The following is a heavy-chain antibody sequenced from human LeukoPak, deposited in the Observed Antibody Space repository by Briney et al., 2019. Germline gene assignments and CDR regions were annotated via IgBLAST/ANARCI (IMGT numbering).Heavy chain of an antibody. Sequence: PGGSLRLSCAASGFTFSSYAMSWVRQAPGKGLEWVSATSGSGGSTYYADSVKGRFTISRDNSKNTLYLQMNSLRAEDTAVYYCAKELGYSYGPAYFDYWGQGTLVTVSS. CDR2: TSGSGGST. CDR3: AKELGYSYGPAYFDY. CDR1: GFTFSSYA. V-gene: IGHV3-23*01. J-gene: IGHJ4*02. D-gene: IGHD5-18*01.